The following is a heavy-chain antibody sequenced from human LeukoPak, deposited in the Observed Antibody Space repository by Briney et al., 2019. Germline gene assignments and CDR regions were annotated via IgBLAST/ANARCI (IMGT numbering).Heavy chain of an antibody. CDR2: INPNSGGT. Sequence: ASVKVSCKASGYTFTGYYMHWVRQAPGQGLEWMGWINPNSGGTNYAQKFQGRVTMTRDTSISTAYMELSRLRSDDTAVYHCARNEFWSGSGWFDPWGQGTLVTVSS. D-gene: IGHD3-3*01. CDR1: GYTFTGYY. CDR3: ARNEFWSGSGWFDP. J-gene: IGHJ5*02. V-gene: IGHV1-2*02.